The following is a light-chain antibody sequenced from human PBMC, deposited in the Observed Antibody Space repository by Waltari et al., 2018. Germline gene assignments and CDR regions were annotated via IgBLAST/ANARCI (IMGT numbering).Light chain of an antibody. CDR1: QSPLHSDGRTY. Sequence: DSVLTQTPLSLSVTPGQPASISCKSSQSPLHSDGRTYLYWYLHKPGQSPQLLIYGVSSRFSGVPDRFSGSGSGTDFTLEISRVEAGDVGIYYCMQGIHLPWTFGQGTKVEIK. CDR3: MQGIHLPWT. CDR2: GVS. V-gene: IGKV2-29*02. J-gene: IGKJ1*01.